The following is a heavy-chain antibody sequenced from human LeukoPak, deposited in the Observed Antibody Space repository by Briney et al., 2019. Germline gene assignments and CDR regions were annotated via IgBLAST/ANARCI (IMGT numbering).Heavy chain of an antibody. V-gene: IGHV3-30*02. CDR1: GFTFSSYG. J-gene: IGHJ4*02. CDR2: IRYDGSNK. CDR3: AKEDSSGWSAIDY. Sequence: GGSLRLSCAASGFTFSSYGMHWVRQAPGKGLVWVAFIRYDGSNKYYADSVKGRFTISRDNSKNTLYLQMNSLRAEDTAVYYCAKEDSSGWSAIDYWGQGTLVTVSS. D-gene: IGHD6-19*01.